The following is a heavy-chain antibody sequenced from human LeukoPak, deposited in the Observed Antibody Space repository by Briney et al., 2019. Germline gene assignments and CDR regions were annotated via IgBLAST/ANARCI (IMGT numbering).Heavy chain of an antibody. CDR1: GFTFNKFA. CDR2: ISYDEVKS. Sequence: GGSLRLSCTASGFTFNKFALHWVRQAPGKGLEWVAIISYDEVKSFYSASVKGRFTISRDNSKNTLYLQMNNLGPGDTAIYYCARGRGATIPYWGQGTLVTVSS. CDR3: ARGRGATIPY. V-gene: IGHV3-30-3*01. D-gene: IGHD5-12*01. J-gene: IGHJ4*02.